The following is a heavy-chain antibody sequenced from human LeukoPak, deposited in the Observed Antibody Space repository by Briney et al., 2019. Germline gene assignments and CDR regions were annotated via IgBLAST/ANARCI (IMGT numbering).Heavy chain of an antibody. D-gene: IGHD2-2*02. CDR2: IWYDGSNK. CDR1: GFTFSSYG. J-gene: IGHJ4*02. Sequence: PGGSLRLSCAASGFTFSSYGMHWVRQAPGKGLEWVAVIWYDGSNKYYADSVKGRFTISRDNSKNTLYLQMNSLRAEDTAVYYCAKDRLRGVPAAILTYFDYWGQGTLVTVSS. CDR3: AKDRLRGVPAAILTYFDY. V-gene: IGHV3-33*06.